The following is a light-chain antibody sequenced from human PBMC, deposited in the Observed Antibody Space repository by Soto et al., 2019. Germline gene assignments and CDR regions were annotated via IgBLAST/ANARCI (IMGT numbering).Light chain of an antibody. CDR2: GAS. Sequence: EIVLVQSPGTLSLSPGERATLSCRASQSVSNNYLAWYQQKPGQAPRLLIYGASSRATGVPDRFSGSGTGTDFSLTITRLEPEDFAVYYCQQYGVSPLMFTFGQGTMVGVK. J-gene: IGKJ2*01. V-gene: IGKV3-20*01. CDR1: QSVSNNY. CDR3: QQYGVSPLMFT.